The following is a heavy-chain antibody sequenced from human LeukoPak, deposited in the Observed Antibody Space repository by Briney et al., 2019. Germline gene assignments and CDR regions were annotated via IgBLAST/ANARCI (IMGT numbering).Heavy chain of an antibody. D-gene: IGHD3-3*01. Sequence: GGSLRLSCAASGFTFDDYAMHWVRQVPGEGLEWVSCISWSSHDIGYAASVKGRFTISRDNAKNSLYLQMNSLRAEDTAVYYCARSYYDVWSGYADYYYMGVWGEGTTVTVSS. CDR1: GFTFDDYA. CDR2: ISWSSHDI. J-gene: IGHJ6*03. V-gene: IGHV3-9*01. CDR3: ARSYYDVWSGYADYYYMGV.